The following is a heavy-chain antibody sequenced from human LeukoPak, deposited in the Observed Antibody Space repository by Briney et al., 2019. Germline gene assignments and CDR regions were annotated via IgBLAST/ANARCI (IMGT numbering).Heavy chain of an antibody. J-gene: IGHJ4*02. V-gene: IGHV3-15*01. CDR1: GFTFSNAW. CDR3: TTVLPGGY. D-gene: IGHD3-10*01. CDR2: IKSKADCGTT. Sequence: PGGSLRLSCAASGFTFSNAWMSWVRQAPGKGLEWVGRIKSKADCGTTDYAAPVKGRFTISRDDSKNTLYLQMNSLKTEDTAVYYCTTVLPGGYWGQGTLVTVSS.